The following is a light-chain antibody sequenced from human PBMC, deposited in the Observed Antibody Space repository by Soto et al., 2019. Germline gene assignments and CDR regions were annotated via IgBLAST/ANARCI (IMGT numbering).Light chain of an antibody. CDR1: QSVSSSY. Sequence: EIVLTQSPVTLSLSPGERATLSCRASQSVSSSYLVFHQQKPGQAPRLLIYAASRRATGIPDRFSGSGSGTDFTLTISSLEPEDFAVYYCQQRSNWPPITFGQGTRLEIK. CDR3: QQRSNWPPIT. CDR2: AAS. J-gene: IGKJ5*01. V-gene: IGKV3D-20*02.